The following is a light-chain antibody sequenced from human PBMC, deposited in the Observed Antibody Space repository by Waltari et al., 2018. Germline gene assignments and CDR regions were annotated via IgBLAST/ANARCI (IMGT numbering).Light chain of an antibody. CDR3: QQYYSSLPYT. CDR1: QSVLYSSNNKNY. Sequence: DIVMTQSPDSLAVSLGERATINCKSSQSVLYSSNNKNYLALYQQKPGQPPKLLIYWASTRESGVPDRFSGSGSETDFTLTISSLQAEDVAVYYCQQYYSSLPYTFGQGTKLEIK. J-gene: IGKJ2*01. CDR2: WAS. V-gene: IGKV4-1*01.